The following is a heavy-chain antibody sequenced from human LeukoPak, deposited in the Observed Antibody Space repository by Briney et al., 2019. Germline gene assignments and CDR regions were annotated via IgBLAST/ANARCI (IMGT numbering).Heavy chain of an antibody. D-gene: IGHD2-15*01. Sequence: SVKVSCKASGGIFSDYALNWVRQAPGQGLEWMGGIIPIFGTANYAQKFQGRVTITADESTSTAYMELSSLRSEDTAVYYCAKAWGYCSGGSCRDAFDIWGQGTMVTVSS. V-gene: IGHV1-69*13. CDR2: IIPIFGTA. CDR1: GGIFSDYA. J-gene: IGHJ3*02. CDR3: AKAWGYCSGGSCRDAFDI.